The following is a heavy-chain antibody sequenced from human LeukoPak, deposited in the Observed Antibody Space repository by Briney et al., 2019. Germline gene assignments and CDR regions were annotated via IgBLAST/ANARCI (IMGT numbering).Heavy chain of an antibody. CDR3: ARVSVAGRFDY. D-gene: IGHD6-19*01. CDR1: VYTFTGYY. J-gene: IGHJ4*02. CDR2: INPNSGGT. Sequence: ASVKVSSKASVYTFTGYYMHWVRQAPGQGLEWMGWINPNSGGTNYAQKFQGRVTMTRDTSISTAYMELRSLRSDDTAVYYCARVSVAGRFDYWGQGTLVTVSS. V-gene: IGHV1-2*02.